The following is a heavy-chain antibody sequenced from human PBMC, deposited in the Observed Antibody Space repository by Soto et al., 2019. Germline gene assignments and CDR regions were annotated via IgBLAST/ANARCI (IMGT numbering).Heavy chain of an antibody. CDR3: AKTGSSGYGPRYYYYYGMDV. CDR1: GFTFSSYA. D-gene: IGHD6-19*01. Sequence: GVSLRLSCAASGFTFSSYAMSWVRQAPGKGLEWVSAISGSGGSTYYADSVKGRFTISRDNSKNTLYLQMNSLRAEDTAVYYCAKTGSSGYGPRYYYYYGMDVWGQGTTVTVSS. V-gene: IGHV3-23*01. CDR2: ISGSGGST. J-gene: IGHJ6*02.